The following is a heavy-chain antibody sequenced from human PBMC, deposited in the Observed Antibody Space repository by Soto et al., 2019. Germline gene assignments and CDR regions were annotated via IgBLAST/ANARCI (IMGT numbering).Heavy chain of an antibody. V-gene: IGHV4-59*08. Sequence: SETLSLTCTVSGGSISSYYWSWIRQPPGKGLEWIGYIYYSGSTNYNPSLKSRVTISVDTSKNEFSLKLSSVTAADTAVYYCARHGLREIDYWGQGTLVTVSS. J-gene: IGHJ4*02. D-gene: IGHD3-10*01. CDR1: GGSISSYY. CDR3: ARHGLREIDY. CDR2: IYYSGST.